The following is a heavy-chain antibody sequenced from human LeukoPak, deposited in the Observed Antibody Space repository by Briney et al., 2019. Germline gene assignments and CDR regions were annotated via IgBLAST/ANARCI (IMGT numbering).Heavy chain of an antibody. CDR3: TRVEIGHYGMDV. V-gene: IGHV1-18*01. Sequence: ASVKVSCKASGYTFTSYGISWVRQAPGQGLEWMGWISAYNGNTNYAQKLRGRVTMTTDTSTSTAYMELRSLRSDDTAVYYCTRVEIGHYGMDVWGQGTTVTVSS. J-gene: IGHJ6*02. D-gene: IGHD2/OR15-2a*01. CDR1: GYTFTSYG. CDR2: ISAYNGNT.